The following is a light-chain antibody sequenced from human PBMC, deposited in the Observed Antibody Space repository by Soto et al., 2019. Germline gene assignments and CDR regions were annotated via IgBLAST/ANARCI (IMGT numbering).Light chain of an antibody. CDR1: SNDIGGYNY. CDR2: EVS. V-gene: IGLV2-14*01. CDR3: TSYTITHIPVI. J-gene: IGLJ2*01. Sequence: QSALTQPASVSGSPGQSITISCTGTSNDIGGYNYVSWLQQHPGEAPKLIIYEVSNRPSGVSNRFSGSKSGNTASLTITRLQPEDEASYYCTSYTITHIPVIFGGGTKLTVL.